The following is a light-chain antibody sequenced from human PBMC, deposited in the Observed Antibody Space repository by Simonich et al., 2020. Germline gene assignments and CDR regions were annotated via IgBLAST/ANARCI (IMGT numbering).Light chain of an antibody. J-gene: IGLJ2*01. CDR3: QSYDSSNHRGV. Sequence: NFMLTQPHSVSESPGKTVTISCTRSSGSIASNYVQWYQQRPGSAPTTVIYEDNQRPSGVPERFSGSNDSSSNSASLTIAGLKTEDEADYYCQSYDSSNHRGVFGGGTKLTVL. CDR2: EDN. V-gene: IGLV6-57*03. CDR1: SGSIASNY.